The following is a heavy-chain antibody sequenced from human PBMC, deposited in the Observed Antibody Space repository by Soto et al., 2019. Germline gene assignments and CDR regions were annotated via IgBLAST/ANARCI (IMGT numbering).Heavy chain of an antibody. CDR2: ISAYNGNT. CDR3: ARDLISNYHYYGMDV. V-gene: IGHV1-18*01. Sequence: ASVKVSCKASGYTFTSYGISWVRQAPGQGLEWMGWISAYNGNTNYAQRFQGRVTITADESTSTVYMELSSLRSEDTALYYCARDLISNYHYYGMDVWGQGTTVTVSS. J-gene: IGHJ6*02. CDR1: GYTFTSYG.